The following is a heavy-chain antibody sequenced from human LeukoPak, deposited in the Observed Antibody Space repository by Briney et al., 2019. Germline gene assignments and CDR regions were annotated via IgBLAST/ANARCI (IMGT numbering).Heavy chain of an antibody. D-gene: IGHD1-1*01. CDR1: GFTFSSYA. V-gene: IGHV3-30-3*02. CDR3: AKHGNYYFDS. J-gene: IGHJ4*02. CDR2: ISYDGSNK. Sequence: PGRSLRLSCAASGFTFSSYAMHWVRQAPGKGLEWVAVISYDGSNKYYADSVKGRFTISRDNSKNTLYLQMNSLRAEDTAVYYRAKHGNYYFDSWGQGTLVTVSS.